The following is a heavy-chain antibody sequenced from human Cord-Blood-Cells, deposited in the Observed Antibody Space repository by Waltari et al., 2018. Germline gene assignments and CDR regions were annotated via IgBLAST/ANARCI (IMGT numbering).Heavy chain of an antibody. CDR2: INPNSGGT. CDR1: GYTFPGYY. D-gene: IGHD2-2*01. V-gene: IGHV1-2*02. J-gene: IGHJ4*02. CDR3: ARDFIVVVPAANYFDY. Sequence: QVQLVQSGAEVKKPGASVKVSCKASGYTFPGYYMLWVRQAPGQGLEWMGWINPNSGGTNYAQKFQGRVTMTRDTSISTAYMELSRLRSDDTAVYYCARDFIVVVPAANYFDYWGQGTLVTVSS.